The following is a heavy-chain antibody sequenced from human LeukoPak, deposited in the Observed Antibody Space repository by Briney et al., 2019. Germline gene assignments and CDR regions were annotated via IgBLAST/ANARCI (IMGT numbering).Heavy chain of an antibody. Sequence: PSETLPLTCTVSGGSISTYYWNWIRQPPGKGLEWIGYIYYSGSTNYNPSLKSRVTISVDTSKNQFSLKLSSVTAADTAVYYCARLLVRALEIDYWGQGTLVTVSS. J-gene: IGHJ4*02. CDR3: ARLLVRALEIDY. D-gene: IGHD6-13*01. CDR2: IYYSGST. CDR1: GGSISTYY. V-gene: IGHV4-59*01.